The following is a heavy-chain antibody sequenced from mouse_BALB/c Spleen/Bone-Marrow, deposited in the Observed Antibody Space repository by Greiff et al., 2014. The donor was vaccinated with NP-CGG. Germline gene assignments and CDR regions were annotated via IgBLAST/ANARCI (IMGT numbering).Heavy chain of an antibody. Sequence: QVQLQQSGPGLGAPSQSLSITCTISGVSLTSYGVHWGCPPPGKGLEWLVVIWSDGSTTYNSALKSRLNISKDNSKSQVFLKMNSLQTDDTAMYYCARQGFAYWGQGTLVTVSA. CDR1: GVSLTSYG. CDR3: ARQGFAY. J-gene: IGHJ3*01. V-gene: IGHV2-6-1*01. CDR2: IWSDGST.